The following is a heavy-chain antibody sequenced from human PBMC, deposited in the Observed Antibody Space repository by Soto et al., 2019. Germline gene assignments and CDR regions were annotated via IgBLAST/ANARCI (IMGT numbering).Heavy chain of an antibody. V-gene: IGHV4-59*01. CDR1: GGSMINYY. Sequence: SETLSLTCTVSGGSMINYYWSWILQPPWKGLEWIGYIYYSGSTIYNPSLKSRVTISVDTSKNQFSLNLSSVTAADTAVYYCTRDGAVVTRRGPYYYYGMDVWGPGTTVTVSS. J-gene: IGHJ6*02. D-gene: IGHD2-21*02. CDR3: TRDGAVVTRRGPYYYYGMDV. CDR2: IYYSGST.